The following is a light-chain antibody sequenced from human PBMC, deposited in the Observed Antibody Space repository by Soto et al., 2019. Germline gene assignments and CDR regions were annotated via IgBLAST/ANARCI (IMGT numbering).Light chain of an antibody. Sequence: QSALTQPASVSGSPGQSITISCTGTSSDVGAYIFVSWYQQHPGKAPKLMIYDIINRPSGVSNRFSDSKSGNTASLTISGLQAEDEADYYCVSFTTSRSDVFGTGTKLTVL. V-gene: IGLV2-14*03. J-gene: IGLJ1*01. CDR1: SSDVGAYIF. CDR2: DII. CDR3: VSFTTSRSDV.